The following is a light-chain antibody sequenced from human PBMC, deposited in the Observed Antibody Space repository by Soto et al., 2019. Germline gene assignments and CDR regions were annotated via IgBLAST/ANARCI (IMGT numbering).Light chain of an antibody. CDR1: QGISSY. CDR2: AAS. V-gene: IGKV1-9*01. Sequence: IQLTQSPSFLSASVGDRVTITFLASQGISSYLAWYQQKPGKAPKLLIYAASTLQSGVPSRFSGSGSGTEFTLTISSLRPEDFATYYCQQLNSYPITFGQGTRLQIK. CDR3: QQLNSYPIT. J-gene: IGKJ5*01.